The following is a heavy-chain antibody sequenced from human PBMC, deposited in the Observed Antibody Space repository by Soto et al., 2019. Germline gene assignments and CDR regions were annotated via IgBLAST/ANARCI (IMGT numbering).Heavy chain of an antibody. V-gene: IGHV3-13*01. J-gene: IGHJ6*03. CDR1: GFTLSTYD. CDR2: LSYAGDT. CDR3: AKVSYSASRYYYMDV. D-gene: IGHD2-15*01. Sequence: GGSLRLSCAASGFTLSTYDMHWVRQATGKGLEWVAALSYAGDTYYPGSVKGRFTVSRESAKNSLYLQMNSLTAGDTAVYYCAKVSYSASRYYYMDVWGKGTTVTVSS.